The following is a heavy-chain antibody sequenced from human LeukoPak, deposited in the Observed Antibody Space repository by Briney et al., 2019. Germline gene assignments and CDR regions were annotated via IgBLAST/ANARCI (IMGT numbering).Heavy chain of an antibody. Sequence: GGSLRLSCAASGFTFSSYAMSWVRQAPGKGLEWVSGISDSGDKTYYGDSVKGRFTISRDNSKNTLYLQMNSLRAEDTAVYYCAKGPYYDFWSGYYTTHFDYWGQGTLVTVSS. CDR1: GFTFSSYA. D-gene: IGHD3-3*01. CDR2: ISDSGDKT. CDR3: AKGPYYDFWSGYYTTHFDY. J-gene: IGHJ4*02. V-gene: IGHV3-23*01.